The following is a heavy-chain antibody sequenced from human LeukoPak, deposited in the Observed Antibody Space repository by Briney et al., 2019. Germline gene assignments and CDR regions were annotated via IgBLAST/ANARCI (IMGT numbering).Heavy chain of an antibody. V-gene: IGHV3-23*01. D-gene: IGHD3-3*01. CDR3: AKGSVWSGKYKEDYFDY. Sequence: GGSLRLSCAGSGFTFSSHGMSWVRQAPGKGLEWVSVISGSGGITYNADSVKGRVTISRDNSKNTLYLQMNSLRVEDTAVYYCAKGSVWSGKYKEDYFDYWGLGSRVTVSS. J-gene: IGHJ4*02. CDR1: GFTFSSHG. CDR2: ISGSGGIT.